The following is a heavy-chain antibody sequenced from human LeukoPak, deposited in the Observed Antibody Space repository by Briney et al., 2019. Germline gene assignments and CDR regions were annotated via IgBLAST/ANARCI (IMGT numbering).Heavy chain of an antibody. J-gene: IGHJ6*02. CDR1: GFTFKDYV. V-gene: IGHV3-9*01. CDR2: LSWNSEKT. Sequence: GGSLRLSRAASGFTFKDYVMHWVRQAPGKGLEWVSGLSWNSEKTGYADSVKGRFTISRDNSKNSLYLQMNSLRTEDTALYYCAKEYCSSTSCAYYYYGMDVWGQGTTVTVSS. D-gene: IGHD2-2*01. CDR3: AKEYCSSTSCAYYYYGMDV.